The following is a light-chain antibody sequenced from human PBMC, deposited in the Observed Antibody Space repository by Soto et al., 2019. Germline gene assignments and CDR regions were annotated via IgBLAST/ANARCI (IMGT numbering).Light chain of an antibody. CDR1: SSDVGGYNY. J-gene: IGLJ2*01. V-gene: IGLV2-14*01. Sequence: QSVLTQPASVSGSPGQSITISCTGTSSDVGGYNYVSWYQQHPGKAPKLMIYEVNNRPSGVSNRFSGSKSGNTASLTISGLQAEDEADYYCISYTSTSTPVVFGGGTKLTVL. CDR3: ISYTSTSTPVV. CDR2: EVN.